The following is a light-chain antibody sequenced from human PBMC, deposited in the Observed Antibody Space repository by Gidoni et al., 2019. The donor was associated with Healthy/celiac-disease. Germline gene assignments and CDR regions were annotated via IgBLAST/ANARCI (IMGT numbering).Light chain of an antibody. Sequence: SSLTPPAPVPGPPGHPITISCTGTSSDVGSYNLVSWYQQHPGKAPKLMIYEVSKRPSGVSNRFSGSKSGKTASLTISGLQAEDEADYYCCSYAGSSTRVFGGGTKLTVL. V-gene: IGLV2-23*02. CDR1: SSDVGSYNL. J-gene: IGLJ3*02. CDR3: CSYAGSSTRV. CDR2: EVS.